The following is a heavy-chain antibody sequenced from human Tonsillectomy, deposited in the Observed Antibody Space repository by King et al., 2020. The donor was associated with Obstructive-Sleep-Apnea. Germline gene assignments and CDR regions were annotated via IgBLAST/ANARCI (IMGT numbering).Heavy chain of an antibody. Sequence: VQLVESGGGLVKPGGSLRLSCAASGFTFSSYSMNWVRQAPGKGLEWVSSISSSSSYIYYADSVKGRFTISRDNAKNSLYLQMNSLRAEDTAVYYCARDYDREFRGYSYGYSGYYGMDVWGQGTTVTVSS. D-gene: IGHD5-18*01. V-gene: IGHV3-21*01. CDR3: ARDYDREFRGYSYGYSGYYGMDV. CDR2: ISSSSSYI. J-gene: IGHJ6*02. CDR1: GFTFSSYS.